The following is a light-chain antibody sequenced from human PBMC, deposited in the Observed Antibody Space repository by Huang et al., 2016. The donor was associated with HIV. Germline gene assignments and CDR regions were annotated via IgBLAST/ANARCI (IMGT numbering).Light chain of an antibody. CDR1: QSVNRD. CDR2: GAS. Sequence: EIVMTQSPATLSVSPGEGAILSCRASQSVNRDLAWYQQKPGQAPRLLIYGASARASGLPARFSGSGSGTEFTLTISSLQSEDFAVYFCQQYSNRPLTFGGGTKVEIK. V-gene: IGKV3-15*01. CDR3: QQYSNRPLT. J-gene: IGKJ4*01.